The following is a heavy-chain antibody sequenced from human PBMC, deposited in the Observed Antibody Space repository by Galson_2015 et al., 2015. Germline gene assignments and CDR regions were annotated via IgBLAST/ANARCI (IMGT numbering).Heavy chain of an antibody. CDR1: GFTFSSYA. D-gene: IGHD2-15*01. CDR3: ARGYCSGGSCYEVYYYYGMDV. V-gene: IGHV3-30-3*01. Sequence: SLRLSCAASGFTFSSYAMHWVRQAPGKGLEWVAVISYDGSNKYYADSVKGRLTISRDNSKNTLYLQMNSLRAEDTAMYYCARGYCSGGSCYEVYYYYGMDVWGQGTTVTVSS. CDR2: ISYDGSNK. J-gene: IGHJ6*02.